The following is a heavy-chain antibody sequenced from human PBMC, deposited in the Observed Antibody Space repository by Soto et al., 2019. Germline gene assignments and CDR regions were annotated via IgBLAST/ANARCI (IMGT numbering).Heavy chain of an antibody. Sequence: QVQLVQSGAEVRKPGGSVTVACRSSGDSFNDYYIHWVRQAPGQGFEWMGWINPNGGVTKYAQKFQGWVSMTRDTSIRTVYMQLSRLRSDDTAVYYCARESGGATATLDYYYFYMDVWGTGTTLTVSS. J-gene: IGHJ6*03. CDR3: ARESGGATATLDYYYFYMDV. CDR2: INPNGGVT. CDR1: GDSFNDYY. V-gene: IGHV1-2*04. D-gene: IGHD5-12*01.